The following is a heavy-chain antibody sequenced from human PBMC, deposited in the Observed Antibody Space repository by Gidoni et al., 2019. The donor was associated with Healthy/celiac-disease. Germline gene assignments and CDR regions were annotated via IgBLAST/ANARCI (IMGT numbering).Heavy chain of an antibody. CDR1: GFTFSNAW. CDR2: IKSKTDGGRT. D-gene: IGHD2-2*01. CDR3: TTGAGYCSSTSCYG. J-gene: IGHJ4*02. V-gene: IGHV3-15*01. Sequence: EVQLVESGGGLVKPGGSLRLSCAASGFTFSNAWRSWVRQAPGKGLEWVGRIKSKTDGGRTDYAAPVKGRFTISRDDSKNTLYLQMNSLKTEETAVYYCTTGAGYCSSTSCYGWGQGTLVTVSS.